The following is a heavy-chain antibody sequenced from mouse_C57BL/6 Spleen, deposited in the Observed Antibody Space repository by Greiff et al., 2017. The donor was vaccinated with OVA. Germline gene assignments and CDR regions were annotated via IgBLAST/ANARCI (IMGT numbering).Heavy chain of an antibody. J-gene: IGHJ4*01. CDR2: IYPGDGDT. V-gene: IGHV1-80*01. Sequence: VKLVESGAELVKPGASVKISCKASGYAFSSYWMNWVKQRPGKGLEWIGQIYPGDGDTNYNGKFKGKATLTADKSSSTAYMPLSSLTSEDSAVYFCARQPSGYAMDYWGQGTSVTVSS. CDR3: ARQPSGYAMDY. D-gene: IGHD3-1*01. CDR1: GYAFSSYW.